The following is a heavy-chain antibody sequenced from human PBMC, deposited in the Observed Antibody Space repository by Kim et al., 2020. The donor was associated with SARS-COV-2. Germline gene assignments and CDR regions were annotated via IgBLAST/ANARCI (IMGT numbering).Heavy chain of an antibody. CDR2: TSYDGSNK. J-gene: IGHJ4*02. Sequence: GGSLRLSCAASGFTFSSYAMHWVRQAPGKGLEWVAVTSYDGSNKYYADSVKGRFTISRDNSKNTLYLQMNSLRAEDTAVYYCARGDCSGGSCSIDYWGQGTLVSVSS. CDR3: ARGDCSGGSCSIDY. D-gene: IGHD2-15*01. V-gene: IGHV3-30*04. CDR1: GFTFSSYA.